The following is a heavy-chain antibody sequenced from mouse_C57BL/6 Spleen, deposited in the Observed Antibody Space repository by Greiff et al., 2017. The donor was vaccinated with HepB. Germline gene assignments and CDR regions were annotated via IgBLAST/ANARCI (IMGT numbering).Heavy chain of an antibody. CDR1: GFTFSDYG. J-gene: IGHJ2*01. Sequence: EVKLVESGGGLVKPGGSLKLSCAASGFTFSDYGMHWVRQAPEKGLEWVAYISSGSSTIYYADTVKGRFTISRDNAKNTLSLQITSLRSEDTARYYCARSPYYYGSSHFAYWGQGTTLTVSS. CDR3: ARSPYYYGSSHFAY. D-gene: IGHD1-1*01. V-gene: IGHV5-17*01. CDR2: ISSGSSTI.